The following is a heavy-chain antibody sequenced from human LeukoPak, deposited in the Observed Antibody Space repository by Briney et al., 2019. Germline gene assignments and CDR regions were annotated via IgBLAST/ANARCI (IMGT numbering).Heavy chain of an antibody. J-gene: IGHJ4*02. Sequence: SETLSLTCTVSGYSISSGYYWGWIRQPPGKGLEWIGSIYHSGSTYYNPSLKSRVTISVDTSKNQFSLKLSSVTAADTAVYYCASLSGSYYLFDYWGQGTLVTVSS. D-gene: IGHD1-26*01. CDR2: IYHSGST. CDR1: GYSISSGYY. CDR3: ASLSGSYYLFDY. V-gene: IGHV4-38-2*02.